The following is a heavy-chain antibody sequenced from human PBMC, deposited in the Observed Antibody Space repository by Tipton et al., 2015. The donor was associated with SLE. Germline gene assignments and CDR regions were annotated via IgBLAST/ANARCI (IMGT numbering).Heavy chain of an antibody. CDR1: GGSISSSSYY. D-gene: IGHD3-10*01. J-gene: IGHJ3*02. CDR3: ARRRHYYGSRYAFDI. Sequence: TLSLTCTVSGGSISSSSYYWGWIRQPPGKGLEWIGSIYYSGSTYYNPSLKSRVTISVDTSKNQFSMKLSSVTAADTAVYYCARRRHYYGSRYAFDIWGQGTMVPVSS. CDR2: IYYSGST. V-gene: IGHV4-39*01.